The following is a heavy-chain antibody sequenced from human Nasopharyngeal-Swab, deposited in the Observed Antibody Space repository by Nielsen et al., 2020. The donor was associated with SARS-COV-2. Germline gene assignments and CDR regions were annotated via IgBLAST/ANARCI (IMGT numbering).Heavy chain of an antibody. V-gene: IGHV4-61*02. CDR2: IYTSGST. CDR1: GGSISSGSYY. CDR3: ARSRGYSYGSDYYYYGMDV. Sequence: SETLSLTCTVSGGSISSGSYYWSWIRQPAGKGREWIGRIYTSGSTNYNPSLKSRVTISVDTSKNQFSLKLSSVTAADTAVYYCARSRGYSYGSDYYYYGMDVWGQGTTVTVSS. D-gene: IGHD5-18*01. J-gene: IGHJ6*02.